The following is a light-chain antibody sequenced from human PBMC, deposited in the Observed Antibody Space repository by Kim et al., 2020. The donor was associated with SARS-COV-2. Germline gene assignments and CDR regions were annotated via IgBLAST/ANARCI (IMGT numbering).Light chain of an antibody. V-gene: IGLV3-1*01. CDR2: EDS. CDR3: QAWDRRTVV. J-gene: IGLJ2*01. CDR1: KLGDKY. Sequence: SYELTQPPSVSVSPGQTATITCSGDKLGDKYGSWYQKKPGQSPVLVIYEDSQRPSGIPERFSGSNSGNTATLTISGTQAMDEADYYCQAWDRRTVVFGGG.